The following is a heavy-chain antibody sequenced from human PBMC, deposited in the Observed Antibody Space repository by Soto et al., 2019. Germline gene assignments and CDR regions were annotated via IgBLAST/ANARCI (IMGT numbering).Heavy chain of an antibody. CDR2: IIPIFGTA. D-gene: IGHD3-16*02. J-gene: IGHJ6*02. Sequence: QVQLVQSGAEVKKPGSSVKVSCKASGGTFSSYAISWVRQAPGQGLEWMGGIIPIFGTANYAQKFQGRVTITADESTSTADMELSRLRSEDTAVYCWARQFDVIAYNFYGMDVWCQGTTVTVSS. CDR3: ARQFDVIAYNFYGMDV. CDR1: GGTFSSYA. V-gene: IGHV1-69*12.